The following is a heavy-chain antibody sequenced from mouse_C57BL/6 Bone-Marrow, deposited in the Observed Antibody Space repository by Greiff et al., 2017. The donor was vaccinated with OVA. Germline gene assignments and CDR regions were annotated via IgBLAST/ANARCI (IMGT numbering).Heavy chain of an antibody. CDR1: GYTFTSYW. CDR2: IDPSDSYT. CDR3: ASAVFAY. V-gene: IGHV1-50*01. Sequence: QVQLKQPGAELVKPGASVKLSCKASGYTFTSYWMQWVKQRPGQGLEWIGEIDPSDSYTNYNQKFKGKATLTVDTSSSTAYMQLSSLTSEDYAVYYCASAVFAYWGQGTLVTVSA. J-gene: IGHJ3*01.